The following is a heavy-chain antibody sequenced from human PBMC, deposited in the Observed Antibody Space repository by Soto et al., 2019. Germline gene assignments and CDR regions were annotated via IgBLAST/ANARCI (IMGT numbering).Heavy chain of an antibody. CDR3: AKDGPITTARRGYFDS. D-gene: IGHD1-1*01. Sequence: EVQLLESGGGLVQPGGSLRLSCAASGFTFSNYAMAWVRQAPGKGLEWVSGISFSGASTYYADSVRGRVTISRDRSKNTSHLEMDSLRADDTAVDYCAKDGPITTARRGYFDSWGQGNLVTVSS. CDR1: GFTFSNYA. CDR2: ISFSGAST. J-gene: IGHJ4*02. V-gene: IGHV3-23*01.